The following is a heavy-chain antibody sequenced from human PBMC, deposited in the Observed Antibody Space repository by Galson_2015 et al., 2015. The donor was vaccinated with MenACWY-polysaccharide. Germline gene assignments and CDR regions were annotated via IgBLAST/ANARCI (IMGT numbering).Heavy chain of an antibody. J-gene: IGHJ3*02. Sequence: SLRLSCAASGFTFSSYAMHWVRQAPGKGLEWVAVISYDGSNKYYADSVKGRFTISRDNSKNTLYLQMNSLRAEDTAVYYCARDGVSWSGTDAFDIWGQGTMVTVSS. CDR2: ISYDGSNK. V-gene: IGHV3-30-3*01. D-gene: IGHD3-3*01. CDR1: GFTFSSYA. CDR3: ARDGVSWSGTDAFDI.